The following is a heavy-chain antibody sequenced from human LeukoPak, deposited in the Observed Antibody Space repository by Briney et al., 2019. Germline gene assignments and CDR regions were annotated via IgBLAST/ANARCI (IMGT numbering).Heavy chain of an antibody. Sequence: ASVKVSYKASGYTFTSYDINWVRQATGQGREWMGWMNPNSGNTGHAQKFQDRVTITSNTSISPAYTELSSLSSAGPAVYYCAGGLFGITMIVVVPDWFDRWGQGTLVTVSS. CDR1: GYTFTSYD. CDR2: MNPNSGNT. V-gene: IGHV1-8*01. J-gene: IGHJ5*02. D-gene: IGHD3-22*01. CDR3: AGGLFGITMIVVVPDWFDR.